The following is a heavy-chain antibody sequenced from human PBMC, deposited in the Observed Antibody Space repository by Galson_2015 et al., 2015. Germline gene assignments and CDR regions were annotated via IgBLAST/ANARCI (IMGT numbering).Heavy chain of an antibody. J-gene: IGHJ4*02. CDR2: IYHSGST. Sequence: ETLSLHCAVSGYSISTGYYWGWLRQPTGKGLEWIGSIYHSGSTYYNPSLKSRATISVDTSKNQFSRKLSSVSAADTAVYYCASGGVHYYDSSGRFDYWGQGTLVTVSS. CDR3: ASGGVHYYDSSGRFDY. V-gene: IGHV4-38-2*01. D-gene: IGHD3-22*01. CDR1: GYSISTGYY.